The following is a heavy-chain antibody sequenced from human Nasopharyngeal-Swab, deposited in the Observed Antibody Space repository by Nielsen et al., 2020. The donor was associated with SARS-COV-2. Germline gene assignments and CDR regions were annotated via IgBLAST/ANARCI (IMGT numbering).Heavy chain of an antibody. D-gene: IGHD1-26*01. CDR1: GFTFRSYG. J-gene: IGHJ6*02. Sequence: SLKISCAAPGFTFRSYGMHWVRQAPGKGLGWVAVISYDGSNKYYADSVKGRFTISRDNSKNTLYLQMNSLRAEDTAVYYCAKDFSGSYGGMDVWGQGTTVTVSS. CDR2: ISYDGSNK. V-gene: IGHV3-30*18. CDR3: AKDFSGSYGGMDV.